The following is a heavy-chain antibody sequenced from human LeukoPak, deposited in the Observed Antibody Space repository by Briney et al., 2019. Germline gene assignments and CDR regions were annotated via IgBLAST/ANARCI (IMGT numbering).Heavy chain of an antibody. J-gene: IGHJ4*02. CDR1: GFTFSSYA. CDR3: ARSWIPLGFFDY. Sequence: GGSLRLSCAASGFTFSSYAMHWVRQAPGKGLEWVAVISYDGSNKYYADSVKGRFTISRDNSKNTLYLQMNSLRAEDTAVYYCARSWIPLGFFDYWGQGTLVTVSS. CDR2: ISYDGSNK. V-gene: IGHV3-30*04. D-gene: IGHD5-18*01.